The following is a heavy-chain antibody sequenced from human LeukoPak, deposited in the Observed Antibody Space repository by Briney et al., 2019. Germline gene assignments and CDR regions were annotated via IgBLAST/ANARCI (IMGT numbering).Heavy chain of an antibody. CDR2: IYADGAT. D-gene: IGHD3-10*01. J-gene: IGHJ5*02. Sequence: GGSLRLSCAAYGITVSQNDMSWVRQAPGRGLEWVSLIYADGATHYADSVKGRFTISRDNSKNTVYLEMNSLRPEDTAVYFCARDRAGRKAWVEFDPWGQGTLVTVSS. CDR3: ARDRAGRKAWVEFDP. V-gene: IGHV3-66*02. CDR1: GITVSQND.